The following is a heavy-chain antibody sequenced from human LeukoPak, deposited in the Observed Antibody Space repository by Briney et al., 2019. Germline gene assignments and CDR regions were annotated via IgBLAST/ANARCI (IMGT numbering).Heavy chain of an antibody. Sequence: STNYNPSLKSRVTISVDTSKNQFSLKLSSVTAADTAVYYRARGVYRFEVVPAATSYWYFDLWGRGTLVTVSS. V-gene: IGHV4-34*01. D-gene: IGHD2-2*01. CDR2: ST. J-gene: IGHJ2*01. CDR3: ARGVYRFEVVPAATSYWYFDL.